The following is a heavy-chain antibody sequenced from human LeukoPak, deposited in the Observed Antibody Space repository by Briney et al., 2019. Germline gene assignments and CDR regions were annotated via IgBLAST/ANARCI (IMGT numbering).Heavy chain of an antibody. CDR1: GYTFTSYG. CDR3: ARVGGYSSSWYDGLRWFDP. D-gene: IGHD6-13*01. V-gene: IGHV1-18*01. J-gene: IGHJ5*02. CDR2: ISAYNGNT. Sequence: ASVKVSCKASGYTFTSYGISWVRQAPGQGLEWMGWISAYNGNTNYAQKLQGRVTMTTDTSTSTAYMELRSLRSDNTAVYYCARVGGYSSSWYDGLRWFDPWGQGTLVTVSS.